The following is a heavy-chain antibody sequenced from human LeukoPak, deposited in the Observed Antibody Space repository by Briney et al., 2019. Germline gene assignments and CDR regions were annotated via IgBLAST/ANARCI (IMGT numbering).Heavy chain of an antibody. CDR3: ASATLETMVRGGLPPNYGMDV. Sequence: PSETRSLTCTVSGGSISSSSYYWGWIRQPPGKGLEWIGSIYYSGSTYYNPSLKSRVTISVDTSKNQFSLKLSSVTAADTAVYYCASATLETMVRGGLPPNYGMDVWGQGTTVTVSS. CDR1: GGSISSSSYY. J-gene: IGHJ6*02. D-gene: IGHD3-10*01. V-gene: IGHV4-39*07. CDR2: IYYSGST.